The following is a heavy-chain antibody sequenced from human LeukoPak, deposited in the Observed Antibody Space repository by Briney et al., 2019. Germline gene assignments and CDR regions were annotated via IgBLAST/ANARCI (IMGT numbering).Heavy chain of an antibody. J-gene: IGHJ4*02. Sequence: SETLSLTCTVSGGSISSYYWSWVRQPAGKGLEWIGRIYTSGSTNYNPSLKSRVTMSVDTTKNQFSLKLSSVTAADTAVYYCAREYDFWSGYYTDWGQGALVTVSS. D-gene: IGHD3-3*01. CDR1: GGSISSYY. CDR2: IYTSGST. CDR3: AREYDFWSGYYTD. V-gene: IGHV4-4*07.